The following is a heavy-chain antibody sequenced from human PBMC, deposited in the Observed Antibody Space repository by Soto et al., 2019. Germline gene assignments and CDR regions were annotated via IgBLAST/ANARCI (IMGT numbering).Heavy chain of an antibody. CDR1: GFTFSSYA. Sequence: EVQLLESGGGLVQPGGSLRLSCAASGFTFSSYAMSWVRQAPGKGLEWVSAISGSGGSTYYADSVKGRFTISRDNSKNTLYLQMNSLRAEDTAIYSCAKTSMVRGVISLGNDAFDIWGQGTMVTVSS. CDR3: AKTSMVRGVISLGNDAFDI. D-gene: IGHD3-10*01. CDR2: ISGSGGST. J-gene: IGHJ3*02. V-gene: IGHV3-23*01.